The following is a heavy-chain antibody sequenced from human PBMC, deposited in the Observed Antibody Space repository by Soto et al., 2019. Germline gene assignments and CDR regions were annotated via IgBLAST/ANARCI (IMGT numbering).Heavy chain of an antibody. J-gene: IGHJ4*02. D-gene: IGHD2-2*01. CDR1: GGTFSSYA. Sequence: SVKVSCKASGGTFSSYAISWVRQAPGQGLEWMGGIIPIFGTANYAQKFQGRVTITADESTSTAYMELSSLRSEDTAVYYCASMANRDYCSSTSCYAGDYWGQGTLVTVSS. V-gene: IGHV1-69*13. CDR2: IIPIFGTA. CDR3: ASMANRDYCSSTSCYAGDY.